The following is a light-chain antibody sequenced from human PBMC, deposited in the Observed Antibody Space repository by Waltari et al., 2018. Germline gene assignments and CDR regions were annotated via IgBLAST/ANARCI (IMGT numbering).Light chain of an antibody. J-gene: IGKJ3*01. Sequence: DIQITLSPSSVSAFVGGRVTITCRASQGISNYLVWYQQKPGKVPKLLIYAASTLQSGVPSRFSGSGSGTDFTLTISSLQPEDVATYYCQKYNSAPWTFGPGTKVDIK. CDR3: QKYNSAPWT. CDR1: QGISNY. CDR2: AAS. V-gene: IGKV1-27*01.